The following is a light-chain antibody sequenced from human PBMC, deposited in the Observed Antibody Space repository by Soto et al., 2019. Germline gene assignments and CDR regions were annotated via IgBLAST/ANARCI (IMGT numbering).Light chain of an antibody. Sequence: QSALTQPASVSGSPGQSITISCTGTSSDVGSYNLVSWYQQHPGKAPKLMIYEGSKRPSGVYNRLSGSKSGNTASLTISGLQAEDEADYYCCSYAGSSTPYVFGTGTKLTVL. V-gene: IGLV2-23*01. J-gene: IGLJ1*01. CDR3: CSYAGSSTPYV. CDR2: EGS. CDR1: SSDVGSYNL.